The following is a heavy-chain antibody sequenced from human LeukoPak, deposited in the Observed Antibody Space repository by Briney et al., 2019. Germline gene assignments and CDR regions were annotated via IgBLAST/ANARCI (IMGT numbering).Heavy chain of an antibody. Sequence: GGSLRLSCVASGFTFSSYPMHWVRQAPGKGLEYVSVISGDGSRTYYTNSVKGRFTISRDNSKNILYLQMGSLRDEDMAVYYCAREEPAGSTDYWGQGTLVTVSS. CDR2: ISGDGSRT. J-gene: IGHJ4*02. D-gene: IGHD1-14*01. CDR3: AREEPAGSTDY. CDR1: GFTFSSYP. V-gene: IGHV3-64*01.